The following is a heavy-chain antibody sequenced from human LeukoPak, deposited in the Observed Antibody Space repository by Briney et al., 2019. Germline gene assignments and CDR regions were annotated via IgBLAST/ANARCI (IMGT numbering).Heavy chain of an antibody. CDR1: GFSFSSYE. Sequence: KAGGSLRLSCAASGFSFSSYEMNWVRQAPGKGLEWVSSISSSSYIYYADSVKGRFTISRDNAKNSLYLQMNSLRAEDTAVYYCARDLGTGTDAFDIWGQGTMVTVSS. CDR2: ISSSSYI. D-gene: IGHD1-1*01. CDR3: ARDLGTGTDAFDI. V-gene: IGHV3-21*01. J-gene: IGHJ3*02.